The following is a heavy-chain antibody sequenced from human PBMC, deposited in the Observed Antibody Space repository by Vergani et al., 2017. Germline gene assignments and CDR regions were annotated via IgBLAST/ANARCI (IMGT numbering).Heavy chain of an antibody. CDR2: INSKSDGGTT. Sequence: VQLMESGGGLVKPGGSLRLSCAASGRPLTIRMSWVRQAPGKGLEWVGRINSKSDGGTTQYSALVIGRFAISRDESESRVFLQMNSLKREDTGIYYCVTDNLNGMYFLAFDIWGHGTSVTVS. CDR1: GRPLTIR. V-gene: IGHV3-15*01. J-gene: IGHJ3*02. CDR3: VTDNLNGMYFLAFDI. D-gene: IGHD1-20*01.